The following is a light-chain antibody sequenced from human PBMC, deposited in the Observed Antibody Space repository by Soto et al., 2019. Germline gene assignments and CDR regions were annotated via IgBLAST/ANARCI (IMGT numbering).Light chain of an antibody. CDR2: EGS. V-gene: IGLV2-23*03. J-gene: IGLJ3*02. Sequence: QSALTQPASVSGSPGQSITISFTGTSSDVGSYNLVSWYQQHPGKAAKLMIYEGSKRPSGVSNRFSGSKSGNTASLTISGLQAEDEADYYCCSYASSSTFWVFGGRTKVTVL. CDR1: SSDVGSYNL. CDR3: CSYASSSTFWV.